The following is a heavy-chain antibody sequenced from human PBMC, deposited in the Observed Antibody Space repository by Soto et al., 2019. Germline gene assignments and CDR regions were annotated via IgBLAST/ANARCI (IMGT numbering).Heavy chain of an antibody. J-gene: IGHJ6*02. CDR1: GFTFSSYW. V-gene: IGHV3-7*01. CDR2: IKQDGSEK. Sequence: GGSLRFSCAASGFTFSSYWMSWVRQAPGKGLEWVANIKQDGSEKYYVDSVKGRFTISRDNAKNSLYLQMNSLRAEDTAVYYCARVGDYYYYGMDVWGQGTTVTVSS. CDR3: ARVGDYYYYGMDV.